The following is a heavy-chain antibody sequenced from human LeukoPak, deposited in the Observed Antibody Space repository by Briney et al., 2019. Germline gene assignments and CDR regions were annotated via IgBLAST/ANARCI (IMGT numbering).Heavy chain of an antibody. V-gene: IGHV3-48*02. J-gene: IGHJ5*02. CDR2: ISSSSSTI. Sequence: GGSLRLSCAASGFTFSSYSMTWVRQAPGKGLEWVSYISSSSSTIYYADSVKGRFTISRDNAKNSLYLQMNSLRDEDTAVYYCASADYDILTGYSNWFDPWGQGTLVTVSS. D-gene: IGHD3-9*01. CDR3: ASADYDILTGYSNWFDP. CDR1: GFTFSSYS.